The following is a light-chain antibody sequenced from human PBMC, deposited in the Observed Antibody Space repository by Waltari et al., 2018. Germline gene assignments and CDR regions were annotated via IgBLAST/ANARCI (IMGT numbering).Light chain of an antibody. J-gene: IGKJ2*03. CDR3: MQSLQTPIS. Sequence: DVVMTQSPLSLPVTPGAPASISCRSSQSLLHNIGYDYLDWYLQKPGQSPQLLIYLGSNRASGVPDRFSGSGSGTDFTLKISRVEAEDVGVYYCMQSLQTPISFGQGTKLEIK. CDR1: QSLLHNIGYDY. V-gene: IGKV2-28*01. CDR2: LGS.